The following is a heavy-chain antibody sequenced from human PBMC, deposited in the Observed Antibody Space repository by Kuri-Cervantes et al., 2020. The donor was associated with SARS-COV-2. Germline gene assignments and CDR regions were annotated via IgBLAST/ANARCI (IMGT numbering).Heavy chain of an antibody. D-gene: IGHD6-13*01. CDR3: ASDEQQLGEFDY. V-gene: IGHV3-74*03. CDR2: INSDGSSI. J-gene: IGHJ4*02. Sequence: GESLVISNAASGVIFSNNWRHWIRQAPGEGLVWVSRINSDGSSITSADSVKGRFTISRDNAKNTLYLQMNSPRAEDTVVYYCASDEQQLGEFDYWGQGTLVTVSS. CDR1: GVIFSNNW.